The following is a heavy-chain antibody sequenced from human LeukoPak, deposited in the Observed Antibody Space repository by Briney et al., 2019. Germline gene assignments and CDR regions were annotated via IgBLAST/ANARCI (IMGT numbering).Heavy chain of an antibody. CDR2: IYTSGST. CDR3: AREASVWGSYRAYFDY. CDR1: GGSISSYY. D-gene: IGHD3-16*02. Sequence: SETLSLTCTVSGGSISSYYWSWIRQPAGKGLEWIGRIYTSGSTNYNPSLKSRVTMSVDTSKNQFSLKVSSVTAADTAVYYCAREASVWGSYRAYFDYWGQGTLVTVSS. V-gene: IGHV4-4*07. J-gene: IGHJ4*02.